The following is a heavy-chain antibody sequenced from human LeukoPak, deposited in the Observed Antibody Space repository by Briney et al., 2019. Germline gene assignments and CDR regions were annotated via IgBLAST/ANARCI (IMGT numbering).Heavy chain of an antibody. Sequence: PSETLSLTCTASGGSISSYYWSWIRQPAGEGLEWIGRIYNSGSTNYNPSLKSRVTISVDKSKNQFSLKLSSVTVADTAVYYCARDGNGWNGGDNWFDPWGQGTQVTVSS. CDR1: GGSISSYY. CDR3: ARDGNGWNGGDNWFDP. CDR2: IYNSGST. D-gene: IGHD6-19*01. V-gene: IGHV4-4*07. J-gene: IGHJ5*02.